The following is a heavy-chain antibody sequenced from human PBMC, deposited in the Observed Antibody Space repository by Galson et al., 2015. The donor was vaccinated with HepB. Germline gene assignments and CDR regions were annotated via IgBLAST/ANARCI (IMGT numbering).Heavy chain of an antibody. V-gene: IGHV1-18*04. CDR1: GYTFTSYG. CDR3: ARVWGYTKPRYFDY. D-gene: IGHD5-24*01. J-gene: IGHJ4*02. Sequence: SVKVSCKASGYTFTSYGISWVRQAPGQGLEWMGWISAYNGNTNHAQKLQGRVTMTTDTSTSTAYMELRSLRSDDTAVYYCARVWGYTKPRYFDYWGQGTLVTVSS. CDR2: ISAYNGNT.